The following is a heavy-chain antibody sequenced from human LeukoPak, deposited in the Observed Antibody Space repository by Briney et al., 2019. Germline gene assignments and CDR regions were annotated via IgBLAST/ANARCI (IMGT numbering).Heavy chain of an antibody. V-gene: IGHV3-21*04. CDR3: AKNPHYGDYVEGVAFDI. Sequence: GGSLRLSCAASGFTFSSYSMNWVRQAPGKGLEWVSCISSSSSYIYYADSVKGRFTISRDNAKNSLYLQMNSLRAEDTAVYYCAKNPHYGDYVEGVAFDIWGQGTMVTVSS. CDR1: GFTFSSYS. J-gene: IGHJ3*02. CDR2: ISSSSSYI. D-gene: IGHD4-17*01.